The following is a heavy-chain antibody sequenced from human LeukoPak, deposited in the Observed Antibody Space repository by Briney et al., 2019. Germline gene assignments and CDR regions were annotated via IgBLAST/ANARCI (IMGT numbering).Heavy chain of an antibody. CDR2: INHSGST. Sequence: SETLSLTCAVYGGSFSGYYWSWIRQPPGKGLEWIGEINHSGSTNYNPSLKSRVTISVDTSKNQFSLKLSSVTAADTAVYYCAVGLYDFWSGSFDYWGQGTLVTVSP. V-gene: IGHV4-34*01. CDR1: GGSFSGYY. J-gene: IGHJ4*02. D-gene: IGHD3-3*01. CDR3: AVGLYDFWSGSFDY.